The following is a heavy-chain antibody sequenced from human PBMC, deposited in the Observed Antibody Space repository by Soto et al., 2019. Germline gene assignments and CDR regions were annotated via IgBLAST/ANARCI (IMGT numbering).Heavy chain of an antibody. CDR3: AKGSYRPHDY. V-gene: IGHV3-23*01. CDR2: ISGSGDTT. J-gene: IGHJ4*01. CDR1: GFTFSTYA. D-gene: IGHD1-26*01. Sequence: GGSLRLSCAASGFTFSTYAMSWVRQAPGKGLEWVSAISGSGDTTYYANSVKGRFTISRDNSKNTLYLQMNSLRAEDTAVYYCAKGSYRPHDYWGHGTLVTVSS.